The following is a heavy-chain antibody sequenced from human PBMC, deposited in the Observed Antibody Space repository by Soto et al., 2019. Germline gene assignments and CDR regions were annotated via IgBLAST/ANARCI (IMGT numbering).Heavy chain of an antibody. CDR3: APHVHCSGGSCHYDAFDI. CDR2: IRDGGEST. V-gene: IGHV3-23*01. D-gene: IGHD2-15*01. J-gene: IGHJ3*02. CDR1: GFIFGNYM. Sequence: EVQLLESGGGLVQPGESLRLSCAVSGFIFGNYMMTWVRQAPGKGLEWVSTIRDGGESTYYADSVKGRFTISRDNSKNTLYLQMDILGVEDTAVYYCAPHVHCSGGSCHYDAFDIRGQGTMVTVSS.